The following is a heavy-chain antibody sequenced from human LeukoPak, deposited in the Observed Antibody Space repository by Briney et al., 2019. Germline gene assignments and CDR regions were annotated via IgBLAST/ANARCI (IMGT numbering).Heavy chain of an antibody. V-gene: IGHV3-21*01. CDR1: GFTFSSYS. Sequence: GGSLRLSCAASGFTFSSYSMNWVRQAPGKGLEWFSSISSSSSYIYYADSVKGRFTISRDNAKNSLYLQMDSLRAEDTAVYYCARDVHLSAFDIWGQGTMVSVSS. D-gene: IGHD3-3*02. CDR2: ISSSSSYI. J-gene: IGHJ3*02. CDR3: ARDVHLSAFDI.